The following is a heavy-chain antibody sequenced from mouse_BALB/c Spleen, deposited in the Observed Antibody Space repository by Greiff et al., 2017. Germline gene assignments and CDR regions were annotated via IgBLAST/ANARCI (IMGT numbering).Heavy chain of an antibody. V-gene: IGHV1S81*02. J-gene: IGHJ4*01. Sequence: QVQLQQPGAELVKPGASVKLSCKASGYTFTSYWMHWVKQRPGQGLEWIGEINPSNGRTNYNEKFKSKATLTVDKSSSTAYMQLSSLTSDDSAVYFCARAPYYGNYGDYWGQGTSVTVSS. D-gene: IGHD2-10*01. CDR1: GYTFTSYW. CDR2: INPSNGRT. CDR3: ARAPYYGNYGDY.